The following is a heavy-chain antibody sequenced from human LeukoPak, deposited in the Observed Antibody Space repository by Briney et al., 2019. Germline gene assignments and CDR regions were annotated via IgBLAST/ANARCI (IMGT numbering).Heavy chain of an antibody. V-gene: IGHV1-2*06. CDR1: RYTFTSYG. Sequence: ASVKVSCKASRYTFTSYGISWVRPAPGQGLEWMGRINPNNGGTNYAQKFQGRVTMTRDTSISTAYMELSSLRSDDTAVYYCASREYTSSSGYYWGQGTLVTVSS. J-gene: IGHJ4*02. CDR2: INPNNGGT. CDR3: ASREYTSSSGYY. D-gene: IGHD6-6*01.